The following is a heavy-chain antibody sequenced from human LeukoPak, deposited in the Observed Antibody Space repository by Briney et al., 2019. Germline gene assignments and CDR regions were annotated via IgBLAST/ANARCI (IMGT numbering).Heavy chain of an antibody. CDR3: ARDGLGVVGRSGYYYGPPHFDY. D-gene: IGHD3-22*01. V-gene: IGHV3-7*05. CDR2: IKQDGSEK. CDR1: GFTFSTYW. J-gene: IGHJ4*02. Sequence: GGSLRLFCAASGFTFSTYWMSWVRQAPGKGLEWVANIKQDGSEKYYVDPVKGRFTISRDNAKNSLYLQMNSLRVEDTAVYYCARDGLGVVGRSGYYYGPPHFDYWGQGTLVTVSS.